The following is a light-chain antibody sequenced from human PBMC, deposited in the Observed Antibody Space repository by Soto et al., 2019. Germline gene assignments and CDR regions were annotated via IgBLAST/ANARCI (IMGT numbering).Light chain of an antibody. V-gene: IGLV1-44*01. CDR2: NDN. J-gene: IGLJ3*02. Sequence: QSVLTQPPSASGTPGQRVTISCSGSSSNVGSNTVNWYQQLPGTAPKLLLYNDNQRPSGVPDRFSGSRSGTSASLAINGLXSEDEADYYCAAWDDSLNGRVFGGGTKVTVL. CDR3: AAWDDSLNGRV. CDR1: SSNVGSNT.